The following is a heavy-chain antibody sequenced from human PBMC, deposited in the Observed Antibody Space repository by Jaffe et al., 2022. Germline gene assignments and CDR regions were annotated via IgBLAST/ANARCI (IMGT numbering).Heavy chain of an antibody. CDR3: ARATGGSGSLYVDY. V-gene: IGHV4-34*01. CDR1: GGSFSGYY. CDR2: INHSGST. Sequence: QVQLQQWGAGLLKPSETLSLTCAVYGGSFSGYYWSWIRQPPGKGLEWIGEINHSGSTNYNPSLKSRVTISVDTSKNQFSLKLSSVTAADTAVYYCARATGGSGSLYVDYWGQGTLVTVSS. D-gene: IGHD3-10*01. J-gene: IGHJ4*02.